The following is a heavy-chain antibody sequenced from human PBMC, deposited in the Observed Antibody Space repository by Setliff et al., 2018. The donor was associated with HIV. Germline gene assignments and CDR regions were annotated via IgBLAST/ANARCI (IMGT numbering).Heavy chain of an antibody. Sequence: GGSLRLSCAASGFSFNNYAMNWVRQAPGKGLEWVSSISGSGGSTYYADSVKGRFTISRDNSKNTLYLQMNSLRADDTAVYYCARGIPGGGIDYWGQGTLVTVSS. CDR2: ISGSGGST. J-gene: IGHJ4*02. CDR1: GFSFNNYA. V-gene: IGHV3-23*01. D-gene: IGHD2-21*01. CDR3: ARGIPGGGIDY.